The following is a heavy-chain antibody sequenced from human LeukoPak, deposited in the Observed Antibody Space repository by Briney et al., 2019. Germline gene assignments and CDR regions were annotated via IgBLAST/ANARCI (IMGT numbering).Heavy chain of an antibody. CDR1: GYTFNDYY. CDR2: INPNSGGT. D-gene: IGHD3-10*01. J-gene: IGHJ5*02. V-gene: IGHV1-2*02. Sequence: RASVTVSCKASGYTFNDYYIHWVRQAPGQGLEWMGWINPNSGGTNYAQKFQGRVTVTRDTSISSAYMELSSLRSDDTAVYYCARGMEWHYGSGSYYFVYNWFDPWGQGTLVTVSS. CDR3: ARGMEWHYGSGSYYFVYNWFDP.